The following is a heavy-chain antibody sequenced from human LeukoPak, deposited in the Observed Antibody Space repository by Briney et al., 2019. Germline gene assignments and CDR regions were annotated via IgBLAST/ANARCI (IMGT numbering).Heavy chain of an antibody. J-gene: IGHJ6*02. CDR1: GFTFSSYD. D-gene: IGHD3-3*01. V-gene: IGHV3-13*01. CDR3: ARVGVYDFWSGYYRRNYYGMEV. Sequence: PGGSLRLSCAASGFTFSSYDMHWVRQATGKGLEWVSAMGTAGDTYYPGSVKGRFTISRENAKNSLYLQMNSLRAEDTAVYYCARVGVYDFWSGYYRRNYYGMEVWGQGTTVTVSS. CDR2: MGTAGDT.